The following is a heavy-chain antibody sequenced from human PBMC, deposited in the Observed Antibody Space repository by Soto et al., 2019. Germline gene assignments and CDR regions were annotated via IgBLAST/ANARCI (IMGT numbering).Heavy chain of an antibody. V-gene: IGHV5-51*01. D-gene: IGHD4-4*01. CDR3: ARRSNGHDSNYEEYYYMDG. CDR2: IYPGDSDT. Sequence: GESLKISCKGSGYSFTSYWIGWVRQMPGKGLEWMGIIYPGDSDTRYSPSFQGQVTISADKSISTAYLQWSSLKASDTAMYYCARRSNGHDSNYEEYYYMDGWGKGTTVTVSS. CDR1: GYSFTSYW. J-gene: IGHJ6*03.